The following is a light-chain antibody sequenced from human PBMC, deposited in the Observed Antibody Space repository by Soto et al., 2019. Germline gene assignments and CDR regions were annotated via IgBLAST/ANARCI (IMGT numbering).Light chain of an antibody. CDR3: QQYGSSGRIT. J-gene: IGKJ3*01. Sequence: EIVLTQSPGTLSLSPGERATLSCRASQSVSSSYLAWYQQKPGQAPRLLIYGASSRATGIPDRFSGSGSGTHFTLTISRLEPEDFAVYYFQQYGSSGRITFGPGTKVDIK. CDR1: QSVSSSY. V-gene: IGKV3-20*01. CDR2: GAS.